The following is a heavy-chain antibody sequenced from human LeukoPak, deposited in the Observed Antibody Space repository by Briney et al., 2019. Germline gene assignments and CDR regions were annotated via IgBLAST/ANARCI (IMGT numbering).Heavy chain of an antibody. Sequence: GASVKVSCKASGYTFTGYYMHWVRQAPGQGLEWMGRINPNSGGTNYAQKFQGRVTMTRDTSISTAYMELSRLRSEDTAVYYCARAGRYYDSSGYYHLDFDYWGQGTLVTVSS. D-gene: IGHD3-22*01. CDR2: INPNSGGT. J-gene: IGHJ4*02. V-gene: IGHV1-2*06. CDR1: GYTFTGYY. CDR3: ARAGRYYDSSGYYHLDFDY.